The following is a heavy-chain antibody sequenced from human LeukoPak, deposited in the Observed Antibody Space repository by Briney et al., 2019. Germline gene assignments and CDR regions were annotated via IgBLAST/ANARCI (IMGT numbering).Heavy chain of an antibody. CDR1: GYSFTSYW. J-gene: IGHJ4*02. D-gene: IGHD2-15*01. Sequence: GEPLRISCKGSGYSFTSYWISWVRQMPGKGLEWMGRIDLSDSSTNYHPSFQGHATISADTSISPAYLQWSSLKASDTAMYYCARRLCSGGTCPPDYWGQGTLVTVSS. V-gene: IGHV5-10-1*01. CDR3: ARRLCSGGTCPPDY. CDR2: IDLSDSST.